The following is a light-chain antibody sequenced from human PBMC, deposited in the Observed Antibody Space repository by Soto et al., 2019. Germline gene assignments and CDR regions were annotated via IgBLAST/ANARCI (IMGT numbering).Light chain of an antibody. J-gene: IGKJ1*01. V-gene: IGKV3-15*01. Sequence: EKVMTQSPATLSVSPGERATLSCRASQSVRINLAWYQQKPGQPPRLLIYDASTRATGIPSRFSGSGSGTEFTLTISSLKSEDFAVYYCQQYDNWPRTFGQGTKVDIK. CDR1: QSVRIN. CDR2: DAS. CDR3: QQYDNWPRT.